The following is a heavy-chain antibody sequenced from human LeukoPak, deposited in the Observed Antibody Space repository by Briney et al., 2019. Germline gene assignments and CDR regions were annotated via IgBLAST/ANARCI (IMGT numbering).Heavy chain of an antibody. D-gene: IGHD5-18*01. CDR1: GFTLSNAW. Sequence: VKPGGSLRLSCAASGFTLSNAWMSWVRQAPGKGLEWVAVISYDGSNKYYADSVKGRFTISRDNSKNTLYLQMNSLRAEDTAVYYCAKDLVTGVDTAMVNYYYYGMDVWGQGTTVTVSS. CDR3: AKDLVTGVDTAMVNYYYYGMDV. CDR2: ISYDGSNK. V-gene: IGHV3-30*18. J-gene: IGHJ6*02.